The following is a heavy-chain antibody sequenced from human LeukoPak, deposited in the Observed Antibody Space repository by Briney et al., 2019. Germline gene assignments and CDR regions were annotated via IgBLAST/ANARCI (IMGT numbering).Heavy chain of an antibody. D-gene: IGHD3-10*01. Sequence: PGGSLRLSCEASAFAFSSYYMHWVRQAPGEGLVWVSYVNPDGSNTNYADSVKGRFTISRDNAKNTLYLQMNSLRAEDTAIYYCVSAIRGSPIDYWGQGTLVSVPS. CDR1: AFAFSSYY. J-gene: IGHJ4*02. CDR2: VNPDGSNT. CDR3: VSAIRGSPIDY. V-gene: IGHV3-74*01.